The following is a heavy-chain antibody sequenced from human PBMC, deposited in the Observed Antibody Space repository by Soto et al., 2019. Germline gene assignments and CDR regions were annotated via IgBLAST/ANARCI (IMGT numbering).Heavy chain of an antibody. CDR2: IYYSGST. CDR3: ARTACDILTGYPLYYFDY. Sequence: PSETLSLTCTVSGGSISSYYWSWIRQPPGKGLEWIGYIYYSGSTNYNPSLKSRVTISVDTSKNQFSLKLSSVTAADTAVYYCARTACDILTGYPLYYFDYWGQGTLVTVSS. V-gene: IGHV4-59*01. J-gene: IGHJ4*02. CDR1: GGSISSYY. D-gene: IGHD3-9*01.